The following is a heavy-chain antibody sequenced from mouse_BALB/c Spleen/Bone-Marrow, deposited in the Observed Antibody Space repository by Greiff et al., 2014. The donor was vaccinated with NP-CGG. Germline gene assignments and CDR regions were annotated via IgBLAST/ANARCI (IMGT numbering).Heavy chain of an antibody. D-gene: IGHD2-2*01. J-gene: IGHJ3*01. CDR3: ARNYGYGKSFAY. V-gene: IGHV14-3*02. CDR1: GFNIKDTY. Sequence: EVKLMESGAELVKPGASVELSCTASGFNIKDTYMHWVKQRPEQGLEWIGRIDPANGNTKYDPKFQGKATITADTSSNTAYLQLSSLTSEDTAVYYCARNYGYGKSFAYWGQGTLVTVSA. CDR2: IDPANGNT.